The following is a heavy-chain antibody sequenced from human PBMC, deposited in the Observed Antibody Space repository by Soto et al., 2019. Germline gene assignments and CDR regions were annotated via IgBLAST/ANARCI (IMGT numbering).Heavy chain of an antibody. J-gene: IGHJ4*02. Sequence: PSETLSLTCTVSGGSISSYYWSWIRQPAGKGLEWIGRINTSGSNNYNPSLKSRVTMSVDTSKNQFSLKLSSVTAADTAVYYCATSPRGYSSGWDYFDYWGQGTLVTVSS. V-gene: IGHV4-4*07. CDR2: INTSGSN. CDR3: ATSPRGYSSGWDYFDY. D-gene: IGHD6-19*01. CDR1: GGSISSYY.